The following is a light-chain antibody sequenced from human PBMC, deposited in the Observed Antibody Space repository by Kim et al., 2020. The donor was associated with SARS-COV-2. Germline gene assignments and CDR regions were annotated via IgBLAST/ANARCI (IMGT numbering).Light chain of an antibody. V-gene: IGLV3-19*01. CDR3: KSRDTSGDRLV. CDR2: AKN. Sequence: SSELTQDPAVSVALGQTVRITCQGDSLRSYYASWYQQKPGQAPALVVYAKNNRPSGTPDRFSGSSSGNTASLTITGAQAEDEADYYCKSRDTSGDRLVFGGGTQLTVL. CDR1: SLRSYY. J-gene: IGLJ2*01.